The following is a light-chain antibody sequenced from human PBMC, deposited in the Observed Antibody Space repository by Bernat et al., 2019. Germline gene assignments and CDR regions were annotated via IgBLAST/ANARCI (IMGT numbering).Light chain of an antibody. CDR3: HQYYSTVSYT. J-gene: IGKJ2*01. Sequence: DILMTQSPASLAVSLGERATIYCKSSQSLIFGSNNRNLLAWYQHKLGQPPKLLLRGGSARESGVPDRFSGSASGTDFNLTITTVQAEDVAVYYCHQYYSTVSYTFGQGTRLEIE. CDR2: GGS. V-gene: IGKV4-1*01. CDR1: QSLIFGSNNRNL.